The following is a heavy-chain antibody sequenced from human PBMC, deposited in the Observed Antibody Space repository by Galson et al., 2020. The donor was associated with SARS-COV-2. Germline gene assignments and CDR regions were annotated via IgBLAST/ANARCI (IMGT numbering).Heavy chain of an antibody. D-gene: IGHD2-2*01. CDR2: IKPEGSDE. J-gene: IGHJ4*02. Sequence: GGSLRLSCAASGFTFSSYWMSWARQAPGKGLEWVANIKPEGSDEYYVDSVKGRFTVSRDNAKNSLYLQISSLRVEDTAVYYCARDDRYASSDCWGQGTLVTVSS. CDR1: GFTFSSYW. V-gene: IGHV3-7*01. CDR3: ARDDRYASSDC.